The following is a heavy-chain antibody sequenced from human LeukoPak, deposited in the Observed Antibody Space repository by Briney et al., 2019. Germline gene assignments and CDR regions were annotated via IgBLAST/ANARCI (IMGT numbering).Heavy chain of an antibody. D-gene: IGHD3-22*01. CDR3: ARVTPDYYDSSGLAPYYYYYMDV. CDR1: GYSFTSYW. Sequence: GESLKISXKGSGYSFTSYWIGWVRQMPGKGQEWMGIIYPGDSDTIYSPSFQGQVTISADKSISTAYLQWSSLKASDTAMYYCARVTPDYYDSSGLAPYYYYYMDVWGKGTTVTVSS. J-gene: IGHJ6*03. CDR2: IYPGDSDT. V-gene: IGHV5-51*01.